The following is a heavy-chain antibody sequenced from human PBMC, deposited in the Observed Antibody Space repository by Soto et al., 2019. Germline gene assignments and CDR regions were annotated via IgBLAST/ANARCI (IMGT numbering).Heavy chain of an antibody. CDR3: ARVRGYGSGSYVAYYYGMDV. D-gene: IGHD3-10*01. V-gene: IGHV1-8*01. CDR2: MNPNSGNT. Sequence: ASVKVSCKASGYTFTSYDINWVRQATRQGLEWMGWMNPNSGNTGYAQKFQGRVTMTRNTSISTAYMELSSLRSEDTAVYYCARVRGYGSGSYVAYYYGMDVWGQGTTVTVSS. CDR1: GYTFTSYD. J-gene: IGHJ6*02.